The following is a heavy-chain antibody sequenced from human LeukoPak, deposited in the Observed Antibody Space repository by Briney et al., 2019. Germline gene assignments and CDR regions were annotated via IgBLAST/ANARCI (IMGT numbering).Heavy chain of an antibody. J-gene: IGHJ4*02. D-gene: IGHD1-7*01. CDR2: IRLDGVEK. CDR3: ARESNWNYAFDY. V-gene: IGHV3-33*01. CDR1: GLTLSNSM. Sequence: PGRSLRLSRAASGLTLSNSMMHWIRQAPGKGLEWVALIRLDGVEKFYSDSVKGRFTISRDNSKNTLYLEMSNLRAEDTAVYYCARESNWNYAFDYWGQGTLATVSS.